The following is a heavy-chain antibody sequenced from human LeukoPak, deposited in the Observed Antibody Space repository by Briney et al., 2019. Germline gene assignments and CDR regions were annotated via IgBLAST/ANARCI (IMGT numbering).Heavy chain of an antibody. D-gene: IGHD6-19*01. CDR1: GGSISSSSYY. CDR3: ARVSSGWYPLLRRPHYMDV. Sequence: SSETLSLTCTVSGGSISSSSYYWGWIRQPPGKGLERIGSIYYSGSTYYNPSLKSRVTISVDTSKTQFSLKLSSVTAADTAVYYCARVSSGWYPLLRRPHYMDVWGKGTTVTVSS. CDR2: IYYSGST. V-gene: IGHV4-39*07. J-gene: IGHJ6*03.